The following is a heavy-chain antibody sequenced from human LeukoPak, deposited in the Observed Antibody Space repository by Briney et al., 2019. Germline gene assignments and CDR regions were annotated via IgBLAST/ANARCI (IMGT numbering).Heavy chain of an antibody. J-gene: IGHJ4*02. Sequence: PSETLSLTCTVSGGSISSYYWSWIRQPPGKGLEWIGYIYTSGSTNYNPSLKSRVTISVDTSKNQFSLKLSSVTAADTAVYYCARRSNSDWYWDWGQGTLVTVSS. CDR1: GGSISSYY. D-gene: IGHD6-19*01. CDR3: ARRSNSDWYWD. V-gene: IGHV4-4*09. CDR2: IYTSGST.